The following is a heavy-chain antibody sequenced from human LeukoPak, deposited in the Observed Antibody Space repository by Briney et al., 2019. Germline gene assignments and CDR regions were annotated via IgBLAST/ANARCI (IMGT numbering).Heavy chain of an antibody. CDR2: IRYDGSNK. CDR3: AKDYGDYVGWFDP. J-gene: IGHJ5*02. D-gene: IGHD4-17*01. CDR1: GLTFSSYG. V-gene: IGHV3-30*02. Sequence: GGSLRLSCAASGLTFSSYGMHWVRQAPGKGLEWVAFIRYDGSNKYYADSVKGRFTISRDNSKNTLYLQMNSLRAEDTAVYYCAKDYGDYVGWFDPWGQGTLVTVSS.